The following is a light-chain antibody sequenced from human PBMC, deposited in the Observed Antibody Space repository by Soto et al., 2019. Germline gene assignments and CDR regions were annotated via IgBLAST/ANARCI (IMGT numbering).Light chain of an antibody. Sequence: EVVMTQSPATVSVSPGEVVTLSCRASQTISNDLAWYQQKPGQAPRLLIYGASTRAPGVPARFSGGGSGTECTLTICSLQSEDFAFYYCQQNNKWPPVTFGGGTKVEIK. CDR1: QTISND. J-gene: IGKJ4*01. CDR3: QQNNKWPPVT. V-gene: IGKV3-15*01. CDR2: GAS.